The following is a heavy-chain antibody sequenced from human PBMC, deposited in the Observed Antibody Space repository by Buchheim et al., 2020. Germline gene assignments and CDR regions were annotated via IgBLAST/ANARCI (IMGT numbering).Heavy chain of an antibody. CDR1: GGSISSGDYY. V-gene: IGHV4-30-4*01. CDR2: IYYSGST. D-gene: IGHD2-2*01. Sequence: QLQLQESGPGLVKPSETLSLTCTVSGGSISSGDYYWSWIRQPPGKGLEWIGYIYYSGSTYYNPSLKRRVTISVDTSKNQFSLKLSSVTAADTAVYYCVRALYCSDTSCYSGYIDYWGQGTL. J-gene: IGHJ4*02. CDR3: VRALYCSDTSCYSGYIDY.